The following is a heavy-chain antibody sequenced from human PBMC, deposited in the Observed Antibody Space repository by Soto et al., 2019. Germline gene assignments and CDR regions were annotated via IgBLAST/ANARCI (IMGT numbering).Heavy chain of an antibody. D-gene: IGHD1-26*01. CDR1: GFSLSNARMG. Sequence: QVTLKESGPVLVKPTETLTLTCTVSGFSLSNARMGVSWIRQPPGKALEWLAHIFSNDEKSYSTSLKRRLTNSKHTSKSQVVLTMTNMDPVDTATYYCARHGRGVGARPLDYWGQGTLVTVSS. V-gene: IGHV2-26*01. CDR2: IFSNDEK. J-gene: IGHJ4*02. CDR3: ARHGRGVGARPLDY.